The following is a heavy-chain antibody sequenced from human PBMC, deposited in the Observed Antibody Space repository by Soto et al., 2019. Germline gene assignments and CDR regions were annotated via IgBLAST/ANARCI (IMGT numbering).Heavy chain of an antibody. V-gene: IGHV1-8*01. D-gene: IGHD3-10*01. CDR2: MNPNTGNT. CDR3: AREAASGPSFYYHYLDV. Sequence: EASVKVACKASGYTFTNYNINWVRQATGQGLEWMGWMNPNTGNTGYAEKFQGRVTMTRNSSINTAYMELSALRSDDTAVYYCAREAASGPSFYYHYLDVWGKGSTVTVSS. J-gene: IGHJ6*03. CDR1: GYTFTNYN.